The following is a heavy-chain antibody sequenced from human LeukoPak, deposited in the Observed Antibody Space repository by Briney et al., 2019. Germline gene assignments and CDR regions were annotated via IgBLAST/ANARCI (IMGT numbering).Heavy chain of an antibody. CDR3: AEISVGGEGAHN. D-gene: IGHD2-8*02. J-gene: IGHJ4*02. CDR1: GYSISSGYY. CDR2: IYHSGST. V-gene: IGHV4-38-2*02. Sequence: SETLSLTCTVSGYSISSGYYWGWIRQPPGKGRKWIGSIYHSGSTYYNPSLKSRVTISVDTSKNQFSLKPSSGTAADTGVYYFAEISVGGEGAHNGGQVNLVTVSS.